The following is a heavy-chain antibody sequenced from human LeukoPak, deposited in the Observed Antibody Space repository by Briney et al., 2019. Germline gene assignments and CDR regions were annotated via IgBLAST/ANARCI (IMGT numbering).Heavy chain of an antibody. D-gene: IGHD5-18*01. CDR2: IYYSGST. CDR3: ARSGGYSYGRDYYYFYGVDV. J-gene: IGHJ6*02. Sequence: KPSETLSLTCTVSGGSISSYYWSWIRQPPGKGLEWIGYIYYSGSTNYNPSLKSRVTISVDTSKNQFSLKLSSVTAADTAVYYCARSGGYSYGRDYYYFYGVDVWGQGTTVTVSS. CDR1: GGSISSYY. V-gene: IGHV4-59*01.